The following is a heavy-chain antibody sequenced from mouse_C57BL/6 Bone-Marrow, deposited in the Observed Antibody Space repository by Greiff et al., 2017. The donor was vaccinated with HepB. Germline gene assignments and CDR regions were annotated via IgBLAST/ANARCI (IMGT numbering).Heavy chain of an antibody. CDR2: ISSGSSTI. Sequence: EVQLVESGGGLVKPGGSLKLSCAASGFTFSDYGMHWVRQAPEKGLEWVAYISSGSSTIYYADTVKGRFTISRDNAKNTLFLQMTSLRSEDTAMYYCATQLGRYWNFDVWGTGTTVTVSS. J-gene: IGHJ1*03. D-gene: IGHD4-1*02. V-gene: IGHV5-17*01. CDR1: GFTFSDYG. CDR3: ATQLGRYWNFDV.